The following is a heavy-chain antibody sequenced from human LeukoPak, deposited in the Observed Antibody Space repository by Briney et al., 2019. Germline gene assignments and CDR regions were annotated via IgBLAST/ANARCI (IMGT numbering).Heavy chain of an antibody. CDR2: IYYSGST. V-gene: IGHV4-59*08. CDR3: AKLSSNWYFDS. D-gene: IGHD1-1*01. CDR1: GGSISSYY. J-gene: IGHJ4*02. Sequence: PSETLSLTCTVSGGSISSYYWSWIRQPPGKGLEWIGYIYYSGSTNYNPSLKSRVTISVDTSKNQFSLSLSVVAAADTAVYYCAKLSSNWYFDSWGRGTLVTVSS.